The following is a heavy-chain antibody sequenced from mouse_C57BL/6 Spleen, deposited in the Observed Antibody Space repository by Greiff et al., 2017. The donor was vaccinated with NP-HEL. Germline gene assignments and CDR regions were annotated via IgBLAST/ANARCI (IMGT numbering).Heavy chain of an antibody. Sequence: VQLQQSGAELVRPGTSVKMSCKASGYTFTNYWIGWAKQRPGHGLEWIGDIYNGGSYTNYNEKLNGKATLTADRSTITSYMQFSSLTSEDSAIYCCASSDYYGSRQFAYWGQGTLVTVSA. CDR3: ASSDYYGSRQFAY. V-gene: IGHV1-63*01. CDR2: IYNGGSYT. J-gene: IGHJ3*01. D-gene: IGHD1-1*01. CDR1: GYTFTNYW.